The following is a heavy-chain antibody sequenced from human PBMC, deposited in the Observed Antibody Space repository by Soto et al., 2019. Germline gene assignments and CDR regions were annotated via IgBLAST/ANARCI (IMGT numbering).Heavy chain of an antibody. J-gene: IGHJ6*03. CDR3: AKNGYDSYYYYYMDV. CDR1: GFTFSSYA. D-gene: IGHD5-12*01. Sequence: GGSLRLSCAASGFTFSSYAMSWVRQAPGKGLEWLSSISGSGKSTYDADSVKGRFTVSRDNSKNTLFLHMNTLRAEDTAIYYCAKNGYDSYYYYYMDVWGKGTTVTVSS. CDR2: ISGSGKST. V-gene: IGHV3-23*01.